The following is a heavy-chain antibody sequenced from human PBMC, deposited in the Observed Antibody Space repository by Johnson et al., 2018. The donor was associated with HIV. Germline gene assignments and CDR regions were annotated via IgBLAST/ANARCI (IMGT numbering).Heavy chain of an antibody. CDR1: GFTFSSYA. Sequence: VQLVESGGGVVQPGRSLRLSCAASGFTFSSYAMHWVRQAPGKGLEWVAVISYDGSNKYYADSVKGRFTISRDNSKNTLYLQMNSLKTEDTAVYYCTLGVGTLMDDAFDIWGQGTMVTVSS. J-gene: IGHJ3*02. V-gene: IGHV3-30-3*01. D-gene: IGHD2-8*02. CDR3: TLGVGTLMDDAFDI. CDR2: ISYDGSNK.